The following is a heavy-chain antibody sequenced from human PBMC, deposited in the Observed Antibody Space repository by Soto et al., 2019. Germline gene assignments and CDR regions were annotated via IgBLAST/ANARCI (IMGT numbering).Heavy chain of an antibody. CDR1: GGTFSSYA. CDR3: AGGGQQHLVPKYYYYGMDV. J-gene: IGHJ6*02. D-gene: IGHD6-13*01. V-gene: IGHV1-69*13. CDR2: IIPIYGTA. Sequence: ASVKVSCKASGGTFSSYAISWVRQAPGQGLEWMGGIIPIYGTANYAQKFQGRVTITADESTSTAYMELSSRRSEDTAVYYCAGGGQQHLVPKYYYYGMDVWGQGTTVTVSS.